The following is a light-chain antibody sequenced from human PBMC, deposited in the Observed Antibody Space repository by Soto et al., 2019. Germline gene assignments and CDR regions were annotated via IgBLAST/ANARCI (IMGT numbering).Light chain of an antibody. V-gene: IGKV4-1*01. CDR1: QSVLYSSNKKNY. CDR2: WAS. CDR3: QQSYSTPRT. J-gene: IGKJ1*01. Sequence: DIVMTQSPDSLAVSLGERATINCKSSQSVLYSSNKKNYLAWYQQKSGQSPKVLIYWASTRESGVPDRFSGSGSGKAFTLTISSLQADDAAVYSCQQSYSTPRTFGQGTKVEIK.